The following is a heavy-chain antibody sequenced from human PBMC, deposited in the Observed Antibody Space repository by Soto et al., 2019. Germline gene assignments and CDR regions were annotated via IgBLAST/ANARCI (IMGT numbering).Heavy chain of an antibody. Sequence: QLQLQESGPGLVKPSETLSLTCTVSGGSVSSSSYYWGWVRQPPGKGLEWIGSVYYRWSNYYNPYLESPVTIAVDKSKNQFSLKLMSLSAADTAVYYCGRLEGMATISYYFDYWGQGALVTVSS. CDR2: VYYRWSN. D-gene: IGHD2-8*01. J-gene: IGHJ4*02. CDR3: GRLEGMATISYYFDY. V-gene: IGHV4-39*01. CDR1: GGSVSSSSYY.